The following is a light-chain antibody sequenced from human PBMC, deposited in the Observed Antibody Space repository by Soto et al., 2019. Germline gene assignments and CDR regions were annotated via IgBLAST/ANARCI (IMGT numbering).Light chain of an antibody. CDR3: QKYSSVPV. J-gene: IGKJ3*01. Sequence: DIQMTQSPSSLSASVGDRVTITCRASQGISNYVAWYQQKPGKPPKLLIYAASTLQSGVPSRFSGSGSGTDFTLTINRLQPEDVETYSCQKYSSVPVFGPGTKVDIK. V-gene: IGKV1-27*01. CDR2: AAS. CDR1: QGISNY.